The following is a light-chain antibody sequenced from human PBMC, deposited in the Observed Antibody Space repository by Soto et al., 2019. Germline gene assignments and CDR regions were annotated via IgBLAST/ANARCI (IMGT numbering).Light chain of an antibody. J-gene: IGKJ5*01. CDR2: AAS. V-gene: IGKV1-39*01. Sequence: DIQMTQSPSSLSASVGDRVTITCRASQSISSYVNWYQQNPGKAPRLLISAASTLQSGVPSRFSGGGAGTDFTLTSSSLQPEDFATYYCQQSFKTPRAFGQGTRLEIE. CDR1: QSISSY. CDR3: QQSFKTPRA.